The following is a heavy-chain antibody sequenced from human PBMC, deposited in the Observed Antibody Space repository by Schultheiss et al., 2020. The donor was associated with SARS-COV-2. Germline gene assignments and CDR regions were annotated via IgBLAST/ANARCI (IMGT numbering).Heavy chain of an antibody. CDR3: AGSGYRYGARW. Sequence: GSLRLSCTVSGGSIRSGESYWSWIRQPPGKGLELIGEINHSGSTNYNPSLKSRVTISVDTSKNQYSLKLSSVTAADTAVYYCAGSGYRYGARWWGQGTRVTSPQ. V-gene: IGHV4-61*08. J-gene: IGHJ4*02. CDR2: INHSGST. CDR1: GGSIRSGESY. D-gene: IGHD5-18*01.